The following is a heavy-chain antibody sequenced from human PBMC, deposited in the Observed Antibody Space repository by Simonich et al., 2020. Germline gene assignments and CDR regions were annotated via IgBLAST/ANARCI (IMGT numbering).Heavy chain of an antibody. V-gene: IGHV3-7*01. Sequence: VQLVESGGGLVQPGGSLRLSCAASGLTFSSYWMSWVRQAPGRGVELGANKKQDGSEKYYVDSVKGRFTISRDNAKNSLYLQMNSLRAEDTAVYYCAREGIAARDAFDIWGQGTMVTVSS. CDR2: KKQDGSEK. CDR3: AREGIAARDAFDI. CDR1: GLTFSSYW. J-gene: IGHJ3*02. D-gene: IGHD6-6*01.